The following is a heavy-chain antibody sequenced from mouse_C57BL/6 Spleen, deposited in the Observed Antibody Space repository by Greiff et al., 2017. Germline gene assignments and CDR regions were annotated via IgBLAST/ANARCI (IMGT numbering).Heavy chain of an antibody. J-gene: IGHJ1*03. CDR3: ARLRVYDGYYGGYFDV. D-gene: IGHD2-3*01. V-gene: IGHV1-81*01. CDR1: GYTFTSYG. CDR2: IYPRSGNT. Sequence: QVQLQQSGAELARPGASVKLSCTASGYTFTSYGISWVQQRTGQGLEWIGEIYPRSGNTYYTEQFKGPATLTADKSSRTAYMELRSLTSEDSAVDFCARLRVYDGYYGGYFDVWGTGTTVTVSS.